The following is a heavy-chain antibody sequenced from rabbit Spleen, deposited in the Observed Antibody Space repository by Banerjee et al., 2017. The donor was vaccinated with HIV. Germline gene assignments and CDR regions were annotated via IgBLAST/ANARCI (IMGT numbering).Heavy chain of an antibody. CDR2: IYTDDST. J-gene: IGHJ4*02. V-gene: IGHV1S69*01. Sequence: QSVEESGGRLVTPGTPLTLTCTVSGFSLSDYGVNWVRQAPGEGLEWIGTIYTDDSTYYASWAKGRFTISKTSTTVDLKITSPTTEDTATYFCVGGSNIWGPGTLVTVS. CDR3: VGGSNI. CDR1: GFSLSDYG.